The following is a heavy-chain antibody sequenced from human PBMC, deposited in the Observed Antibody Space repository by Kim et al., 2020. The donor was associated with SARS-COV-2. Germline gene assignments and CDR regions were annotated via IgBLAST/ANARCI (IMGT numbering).Heavy chain of an antibody. V-gene: IGHV3-23*01. J-gene: IGHJ4*02. Sequence: GGSLRLSCAASGFTFSSYAMSWVRQAPGKGLEWVSAISGSGGSTYYADSVKGRFTISRDNSKNTLYLQMNSLRAEDTAVYYCAKNYGSGSSTFYFDYWGQGTLVTVSS. CDR3: AKNYGSGSSTFYFDY. D-gene: IGHD3-10*01. CDR1: GFTFSSYA. CDR2: ISGSGGST.